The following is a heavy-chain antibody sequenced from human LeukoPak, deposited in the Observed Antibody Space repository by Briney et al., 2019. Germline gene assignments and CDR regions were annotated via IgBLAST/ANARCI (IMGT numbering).Heavy chain of an antibody. D-gene: IGHD3-3*01. V-gene: IGHV3-7*01. Sequence: GGSLRLSCAASGFTFSKYWMTWVRQAPGKGLEWVANIKTDGSQKYYVDSVKGRFSISRDNAKNSLYLQMNSLSADDTATYYCVRGLLEWLRLETYYFDYWGQGTLVTVSS. CDR1: GFTFSKYW. CDR2: IKTDGSQK. CDR3: VRGLLEWLRLETYYFDY. J-gene: IGHJ4*02.